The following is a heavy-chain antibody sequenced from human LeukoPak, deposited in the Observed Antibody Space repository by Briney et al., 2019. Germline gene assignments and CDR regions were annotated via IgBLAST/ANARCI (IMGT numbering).Heavy chain of an antibody. CDR3: ARQSSSWYYFDY. CDR2: IYTSGST. J-gene: IGHJ4*02. D-gene: IGHD6-13*01. Sequence: PSETLSLTCTVPGGSISSGSYYWSWIRQPAGKGLEWIGRIYTSGSTNYNPSLKSRVTISVDTSKNQFSLKLSSVTAADTAVYYCARQSSSWYYFDYWGQGTLVTVSS. CDR1: GGSISSGSYY. V-gene: IGHV4-61*02.